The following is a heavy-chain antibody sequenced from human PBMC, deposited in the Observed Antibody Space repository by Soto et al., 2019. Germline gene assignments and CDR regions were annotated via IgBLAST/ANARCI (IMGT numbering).Heavy chain of an antibody. J-gene: IGHJ6*02. CDR1: GYTFTSYA. CDR3: ARDRPTSSIRARDYYYAMDV. D-gene: IGHD6-6*01. V-gene: IGHV1-3*01. CDR2: INAGNGIT. Sequence: GASVKVSCKASGYTFTSYAMHWVRQAPGQRLEWMGWINAGNGITKYSQKFQGRVTMTRDTSATTAYMELRSLRSDDTAVYYCARDRPTSSIRARDYYYAMDVGGQGTTVTVSS.